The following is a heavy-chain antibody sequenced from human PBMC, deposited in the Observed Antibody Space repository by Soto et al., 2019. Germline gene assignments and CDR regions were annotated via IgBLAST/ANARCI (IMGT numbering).Heavy chain of an antibody. CDR2: IWYDGSNK. J-gene: IGHJ4*02. CDR1: GFTFSSYG. V-gene: IGHV3-33*01. D-gene: IGHD1-26*01. Sequence: QVQLVESGGGVVQPGRSLRLSCAASGFTFSSYGMHWVHQAPGKGLEWVAVIWYDGSNKYYADSVKGRFTISRDNSKNTLYLQMNSLRAEDTAVYYCARSSWGSGSFGNDYWGQGTLVTVSS. CDR3: ARSSWGSGSFGNDY.